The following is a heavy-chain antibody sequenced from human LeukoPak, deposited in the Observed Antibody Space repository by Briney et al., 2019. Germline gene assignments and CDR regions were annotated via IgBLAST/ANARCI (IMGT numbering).Heavy chain of an antibody. J-gene: IGHJ5*02. V-gene: IGHV4-38-2*01. D-gene: IGHD1-26*01. CDR3: ARAPDGRLDP. CDR1: GYSISSGYY. CDR2: IYHSGST. Sequence: SETLSLTCAVSGYSISSGYYWGWIRQPPGKGLEWIGSIYHSGSTYYNPSLKSRVTISVDTSKNQFSLKLSYVTAADTAVYYCARAPDGRLDPWGQGTLVTVSS.